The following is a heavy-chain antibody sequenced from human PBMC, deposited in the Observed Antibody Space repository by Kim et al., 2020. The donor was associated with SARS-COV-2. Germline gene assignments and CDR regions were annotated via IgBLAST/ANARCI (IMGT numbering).Heavy chain of an antibody. J-gene: IGHJ6*03. Sequence: SETLSLTCTVSGGSISSGGYYWSWIRQHPGKGLEWIGYIYYSGSTYYNPSLKSRVTISVDTSKNQFSLKLSSVTAADTAVYYCARIFWSGPFNYYYYYMDVWGKGTTVTVSS. D-gene: IGHD3-3*01. CDR2: IYYSGST. V-gene: IGHV4-31*03. CDR1: GGSISSGGYY. CDR3: ARIFWSGPFNYYYYYMDV.